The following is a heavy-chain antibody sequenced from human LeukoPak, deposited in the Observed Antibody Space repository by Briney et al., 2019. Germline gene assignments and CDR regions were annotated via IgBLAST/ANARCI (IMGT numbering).Heavy chain of an antibody. Sequence: GGSLRLSCAASGFTFSSYRMSWVRQAPGKGLEWVANIKQDGSEKYYVDSVKGRFTISRDNAKNSLYLQMNSLRAEDTAVYYCAREITGVPDYWGQGTLVTVSS. V-gene: IGHV3-7*01. CDR2: IKQDGSEK. J-gene: IGHJ4*02. D-gene: IGHD7-27*01. CDR3: AREITGVPDY. CDR1: GFTFSSYR.